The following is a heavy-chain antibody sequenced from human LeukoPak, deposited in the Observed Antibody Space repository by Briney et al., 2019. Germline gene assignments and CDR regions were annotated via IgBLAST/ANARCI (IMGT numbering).Heavy chain of an antibody. V-gene: IGHV3-30*03. D-gene: IGHD2-21*02. CDR2: ISYDGSNK. Sequence: GRSLRLSCAASGFTFSSYGMHWVRQAPGKGLEWVAVISYDGSNKYYADSVKGRFTISRDNSKNTLYLQMNSLRAEDTAVYYCARVHIAYCGGDCYFPNWFDPWGQGTLVTVSS. CDR1: GFTFSSYG. CDR3: ARVHIAYCGGDCYFPNWFDP. J-gene: IGHJ5*02.